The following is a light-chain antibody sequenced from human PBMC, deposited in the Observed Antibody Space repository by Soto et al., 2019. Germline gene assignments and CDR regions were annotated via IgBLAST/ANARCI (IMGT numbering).Light chain of an antibody. V-gene: IGKV3-20*01. J-gene: IGKJ4*01. CDR3: QQYGCARLP. CDR1: QSVTSY. Sequence: IVLTQSPGTLSLAPGERATLSCRASQSVTSYLACYQQKPGQAPRLLIYGASVRATDVPDRFTGGGSGPDFTLTISRLEPEDYAVDYCQQYGCARLPFVGGTKVEI. CDR2: GAS.